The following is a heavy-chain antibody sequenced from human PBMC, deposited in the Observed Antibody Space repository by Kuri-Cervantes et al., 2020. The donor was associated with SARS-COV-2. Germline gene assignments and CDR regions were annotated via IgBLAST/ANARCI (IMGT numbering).Heavy chain of an antibody. CDR3: AKVRNSGWADAFDI. J-gene: IGHJ3*02. CDR2: ISGSGGST. Sequence: GESLKISCAASGFTFSSYAMSWVRQAPGKGLEWVSAISGSGGSTYYADSVKGRFTISRDNSKNTLYLQMNSLRAEDTALYYCAKVRNSGWADAFDIWGQGTMVTVSS. CDR1: GFTFSSYA. D-gene: IGHD6-19*01. V-gene: IGHV3-23*01.